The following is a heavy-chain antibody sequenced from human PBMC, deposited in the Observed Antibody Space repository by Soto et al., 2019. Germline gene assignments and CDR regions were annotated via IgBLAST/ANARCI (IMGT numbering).Heavy chain of an antibody. D-gene: IGHD6-25*01. CDR3: TTDQRKQRPYYYYHGMDV. Sequence: PGGSLRLSCAASGFTFSNAWMSWVRQAPGKGLEWVGRIKSKTDGGTTDYAAPVKGRFTISRDDSKNTLYLQMNSLKTEDTAVYYCTTDQRKQRPYYYYHGMDVWGQGTTVTVSS. CDR2: IKSKTDGGTT. V-gene: IGHV3-15*01. CDR1: GFTFSNAW. J-gene: IGHJ6*02.